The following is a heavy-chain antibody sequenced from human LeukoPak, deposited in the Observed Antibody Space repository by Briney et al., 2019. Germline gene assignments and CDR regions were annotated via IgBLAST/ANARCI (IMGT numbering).Heavy chain of an antibody. J-gene: IGHJ4*02. CDR1: GGSFSGYY. CDR3: ARARITIFGVVTYYFDY. Sequence: TSETLSLTCAVYGGSFSGYYWSWIRQPPGKGLEWIGEINHSGSTNYNPSLKSRVTISVDTSKNQFSLKRSSVTAADTAVYYCARARITIFGVVTYYFDYWGQGTLVTVSS. CDR2: INHSGST. V-gene: IGHV4-34*01. D-gene: IGHD3-3*01.